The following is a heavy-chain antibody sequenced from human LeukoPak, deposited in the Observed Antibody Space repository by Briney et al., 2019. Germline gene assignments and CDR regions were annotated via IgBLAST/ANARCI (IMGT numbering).Heavy chain of an antibody. J-gene: IGHJ3*02. Sequence: GSSVTVSFLGSGGTFIKYAISWVRQAPGQGGEGVGWIIAIVGTANYAQKFQGRVTITADESTSTAYMELSSLRSEDTAVYYCATGVPPGVAFDIWGQGTRVTVSS. CDR3: ATGVPPGVAFDI. D-gene: IGHD3-10*01. CDR2: IIAIVGTA. V-gene: IGHV1-69*01. CDR1: GGTFIKYA.